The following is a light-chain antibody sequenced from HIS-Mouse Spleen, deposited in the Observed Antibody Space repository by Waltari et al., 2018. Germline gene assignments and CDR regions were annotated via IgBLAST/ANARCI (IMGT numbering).Light chain of an antibody. Sequence: QSALTQPASVSGSPGQSITISCTGTSSAVGRYNLVSWYQQHPGKPPKLMIYEGSKRPSGVSNRFSGSKSGNTASLTISGLQAEDEADYYCCSYAGSSTWVFGGGTKLTVL. CDR2: EGS. V-gene: IGLV2-23*01. J-gene: IGLJ3*02. CDR1: SSAVGRYNL. CDR3: CSYAGSSTWV.